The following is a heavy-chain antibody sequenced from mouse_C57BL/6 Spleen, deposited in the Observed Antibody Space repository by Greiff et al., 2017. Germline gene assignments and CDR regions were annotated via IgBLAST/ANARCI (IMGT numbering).Heavy chain of an antibody. D-gene: IGHD2-4*01. Sequence: VQLQQSGPELVKPGASVKISCKASGYTFTDYYMNWVKQSHGQSLEWIGDINPNNGGASYNQKFKGKATLAVDKSSGTAYMKLRRLASEDSAVCYCARGWYYDYDGFAYWGQGTLVTVSA. J-gene: IGHJ3*01. CDR3: ARGWYYDYDGFAY. CDR1: GYTFTDYY. CDR2: INPNNGGA. V-gene: IGHV1-26*01.